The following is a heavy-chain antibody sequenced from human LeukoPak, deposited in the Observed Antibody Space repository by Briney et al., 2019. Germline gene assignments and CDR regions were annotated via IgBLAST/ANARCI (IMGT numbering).Heavy chain of an antibody. D-gene: IGHD3-22*01. CDR3: AKSGHYYDSSGPMGAFDI. V-gene: IGHV3-74*01. J-gene: IGHJ3*02. CDR1: GFTFSSYW. CDR2: INSDGSST. Sequence: PGGSLRLSCAASGFTFSSYWMHWVRQAPGKGLVWVSRINSDGSSTSYADSVKGRFTISRDNAKNSLYLQMNSLRAEDMALYYCAKSGHYYDSSGPMGAFDIWGQGTMVTVSS.